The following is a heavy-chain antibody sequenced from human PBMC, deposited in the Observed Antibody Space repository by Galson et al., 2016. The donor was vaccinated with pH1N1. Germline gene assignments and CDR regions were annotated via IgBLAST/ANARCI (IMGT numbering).Heavy chain of an antibody. J-gene: IGHJ6*02. CDR2: IIPIFGTP. CDR1: GGTISEYA. Sequence: SVKVSCKAPGGTISEYAISWVRQAPGQGLEWMGGIIPIFGTPNYAQNFRGRLKITADKSTSTVYLEKKSLTPDDTAVYYCARGRVPIFGVIKYHGMDVWGQGTTVTVSS. D-gene: IGHD3-3*01. CDR3: ARGRVPIFGVIKYHGMDV. V-gene: IGHV1-69*06.